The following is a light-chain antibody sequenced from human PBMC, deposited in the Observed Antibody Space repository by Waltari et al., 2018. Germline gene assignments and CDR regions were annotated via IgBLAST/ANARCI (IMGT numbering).Light chain of an antibody. V-gene: IGLV2-14*01. Sequence: QSALTQPASVSGSPGQSITIPCTGTGTSLGGYQHVPWYQQRPGKAPKLIIFDVSSRPSGISNRFSGSKFGNTASLTISGLQPEDEADYYCCSFTSSSTWVFGGGTKLTVL. CDR1: GTSLGGYQH. CDR2: DVS. J-gene: IGLJ3*02. CDR3: CSFTSSSTWV.